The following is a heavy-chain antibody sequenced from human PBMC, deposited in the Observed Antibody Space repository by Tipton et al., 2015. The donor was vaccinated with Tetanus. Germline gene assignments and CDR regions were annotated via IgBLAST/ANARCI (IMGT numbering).Heavy chain of an antibody. CDR2: SWYDGTDN. CDR1: GFIFSSYG. V-gene: IGHV3-33*01. J-gene: IGHJ4*02. CDR3: AREGDCSGGSCFSGDFDN. D-gene: IGHD2-15*01. Sequence: SLRLSCAASGFIFSSYGIHWVRQDPGKGLEWVAGSWYDGTDNYYADSVKSRFTISRDNSKNTLYLQMNSLRAEDTAVYYCAREGDCSGGSCFSGDFDNWGQGTQVTVSS.